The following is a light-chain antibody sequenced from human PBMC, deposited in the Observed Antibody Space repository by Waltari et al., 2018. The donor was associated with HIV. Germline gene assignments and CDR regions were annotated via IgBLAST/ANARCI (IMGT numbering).Light chain of an antibody. CDR1: QSVHEW. CDR3: QQFHSYWT. V-gene: IGKV1-5*03. CDR2: KVS. J-gene: IGKJ1*01. Sequence: IQMTQSPETLSASVGDRVTITCRASQSVHEWLAWLQQKPGKAPKLLISKVSTLERGVPSRVSGSGSGTQFTLTISSLQSDDFATYYCQQFHSYWTFGQGTRVEIK.